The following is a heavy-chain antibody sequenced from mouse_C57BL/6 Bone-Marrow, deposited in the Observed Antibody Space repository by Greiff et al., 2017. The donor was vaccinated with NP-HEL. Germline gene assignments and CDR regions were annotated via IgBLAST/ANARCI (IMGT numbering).Heavy chain of an antibody. V-gene: IGHV5-4*01. CDR1: GFTFSSYA. D-gene: IGHD1-1*01. CDR2: ISDGGSYT. CDR3: ARDDYGSSYDFDY. Sequence: EVQVVESGGGLVKPGGSLKLSCAASGFTFSSYAMSWVRQTPEKRLEWVATISDGGSYTYYPDNVKGRFTISRDNAKNNLYLQMSHLKSEDTAMYYCARDDYGSSYDFDYWGQGTTLTVSS. J-gene: IGHJ2*01.